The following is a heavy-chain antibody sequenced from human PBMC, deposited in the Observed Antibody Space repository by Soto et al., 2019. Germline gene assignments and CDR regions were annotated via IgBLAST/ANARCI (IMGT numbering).Heavy chain of an antibody. V-gene: IGHV3-48*02. Sequence: GGSLRLSCAASGFTFSSYSMNWVRQAPGKGLEWVSYISSSSSTIYYADSVKGRFTISRDNAKNSLYLQMNSLRDEDTAVYYCARDGGSSPTGYYGMDVWGQGTTVTVSS. CDR2: ISSSSSTI. CDR3: ARDGGSSPTGYYGMDV. CDR1: GFTFSSYS. J-gene: IGHJ6*02. D-gene: IGHD1-26*01.